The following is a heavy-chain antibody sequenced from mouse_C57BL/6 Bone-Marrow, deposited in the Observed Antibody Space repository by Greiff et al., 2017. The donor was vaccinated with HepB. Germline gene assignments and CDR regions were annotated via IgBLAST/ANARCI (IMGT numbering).Heavy chain of an antibody. V-gene: IGHV5-4*03. CDR2: ISDGGSYT. Sequence: EVKLMQSGGGLVKPGGSLKLSCAASGFTFSSYAMSWVRQTPEKRLEWVANISDGGSYTYYPDNVKGRVTISRDNAKNNLYLQMSHLKSEDTAMYYCARGKIYCDYWGQGTTLTVSA. J-gene: IGHJ2*01. CDR3: ARGKIYCDY. CDR1: GFTFSSYA.